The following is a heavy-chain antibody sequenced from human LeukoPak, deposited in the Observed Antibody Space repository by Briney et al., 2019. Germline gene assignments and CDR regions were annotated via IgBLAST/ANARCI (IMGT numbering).Heavy chain of an antibody. CDR2: IYSSGTT. CDR1: GFTLSKFG. CDR3: ANKVMVPTGRYGMDV. Sequence: GGSLRLSCAASGFTLSKFGMGWVRQAPGKGLEWVSIIYSSGTTKYADSVKGRFIISRDNSKNTMYLQMNSLRGEDTAVYYCANKVMVPTGRYGMDVWGHGTTVIVSS. J-gene: IGHJ6*02. D-gene: IGHD4/OR15-4a*01. V-gene: IGHV3-66*01.